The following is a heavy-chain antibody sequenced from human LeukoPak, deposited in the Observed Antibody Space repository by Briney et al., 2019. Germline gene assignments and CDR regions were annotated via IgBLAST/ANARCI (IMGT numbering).Heavy chain of an antibody. V-gene: IGHV1-2*06. D-gene: IGHD3-10*01. CDR2: INPDSGDA. CDR1: GYTFTDYY. CDR3: AKDHGFIGSNWFDP. J-gene: IGHJ5*02. Sequence: ASVKVSCKASGYTFTDYYIHWVRQAPGQGLEWMGRINPDSGDANSAQKFQGRVIMTWDTSISTAYMELRRLRSDDTATYYCAKDHGFIGSNWFDPWGQGTLVTVSS.